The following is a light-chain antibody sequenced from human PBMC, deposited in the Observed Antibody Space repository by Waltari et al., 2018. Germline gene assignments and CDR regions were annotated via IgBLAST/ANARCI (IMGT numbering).Light chain of an antibody. J-gene: IGKJ1*01. CDR3: QQYNAHPWT. V-gene: IGKV1-5*03. Sequence: DVQMTQSPLTLSASVGDTVTISCRASESISVWVAWYQQKPGKAPNLLIYKASTLERGVSARFSGSGSGTEFTLTITSLQPEDFATYHCQQYNAHPWTFGQGTKVDMK. CDR2: KAS. CDR1: ESISVW.